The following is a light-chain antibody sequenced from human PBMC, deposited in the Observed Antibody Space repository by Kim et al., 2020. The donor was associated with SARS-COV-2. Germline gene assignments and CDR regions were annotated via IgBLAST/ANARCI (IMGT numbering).Light chain of an antibody. J-gene: IGLJ3*02. CDR2: NDN. CDR1: SSNVGLHF. V-gene: IGLV1-44*01. Sequence: QSVLTQPPSTSGTPGQRVTISCSGSSSNVGLHFVNWYQQLPGTAPKVFIYNDNQRPSGVPDRFSGSRSGTSASLAISGLQSEDEADYYCATWDVSLNGWVFGGGTKVTVL. CDR3: ATWDVSLNGWV.